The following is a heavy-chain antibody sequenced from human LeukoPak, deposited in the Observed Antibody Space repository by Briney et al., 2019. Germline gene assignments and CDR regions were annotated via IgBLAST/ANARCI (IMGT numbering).Heavy chain of an antibody. D-gene: IGHD6-19*01. V-gene: IGHV4-59*01. CDR1: GGSFSSYY. J-gene: IGHJ4*02. Sequence: PSETLSLTCTISGGSFSSYYWSWIRQTPGKGLEWIGHIRYSGSTNYNPSLRSRVTILVDTPRNQFSLNLNSVTAADTAVYFCARYSSGWPDAFDIWGQGARVTVSS. CDR3: ARYSSGWPDAFDI. CDR2: IRYSGST.